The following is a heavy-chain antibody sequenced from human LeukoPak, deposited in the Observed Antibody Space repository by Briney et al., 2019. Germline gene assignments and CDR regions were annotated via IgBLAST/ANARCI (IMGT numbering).Heavy chain of an antibody. CDR2: IYTSGST. CDR3: ARDGGIAVAGTFDY. J-gene: IGHJ4*02. D-gene: IGHD6-19*01. V-gene: IGHV4-4*07. CDR1: GGSISSYY. Sequence: PSETLSLTCTVSGGSISSYYWSWIRQPAGKGLEWIGRIYTSGSTNYNPSLKSRVTMSVDTSKNQFSLKLSSVTAADTAVYYCARDGGIAVAGTFDYWGQGTQVTVSS.